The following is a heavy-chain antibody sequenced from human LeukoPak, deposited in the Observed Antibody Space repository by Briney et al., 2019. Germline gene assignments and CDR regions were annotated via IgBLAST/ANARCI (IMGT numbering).Heavy chain of an antibody. CDR2: IRYDGSNK. CDR3: AKGGGRYCSSTSCYRKDY. J-gene: IGHJ4*02. Sequence: PGGSLRLSCAASGFTFSSYGMHWVRQVPGKGLEWVAFIRYDGSNKYYADSVKVRFTISRDNSKNTLYLQMNSLRAEDTAVYYCAKGGGRYCSSTSCYRKDYWGQGTLVTVSS. V-gene: IGHV3-30*02. D-gene: IGHD2-2*01. CDR1: GFTFSSYG.